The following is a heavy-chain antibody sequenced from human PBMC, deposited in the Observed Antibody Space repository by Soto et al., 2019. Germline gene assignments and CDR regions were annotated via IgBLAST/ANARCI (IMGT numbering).Heavy chain of an antibody. CDR3: VRRVSGNYDY. D-gene: IGHD1-7*01. V-gene: IGHV3-64*01. CDR1: GFTFSSYD. Sequence: EVQLAESGGGMVQPGGSLRLSCVASGFTFSSYDMHWVRQAPGKGLEYVSSISSNGGTTYYGNSVKGRFTISRHNSKNTPYLQMGSLRAEHMAVYYCVRRVSGNYDYWGQGTLVTVSS. CDR2: ISSNGGTT. J-gene: IGHJ4*02.